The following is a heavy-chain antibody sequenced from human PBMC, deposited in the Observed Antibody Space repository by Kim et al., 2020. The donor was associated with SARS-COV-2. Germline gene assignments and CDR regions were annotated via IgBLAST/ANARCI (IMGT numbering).Heavy chain of an antibody. CDR1: GYTFTSYA. J-gene: IGHJ6*02. CDR3: ARVFSAGGSITIFGVVNGMDV. CDR2: INAGNGNT. Sequence: ASVKVSCKASGYTFTSYAMHWVRQAPGQRLEWMGWINAGNGNTKYSQKFQGRVTITRDTSASTAYMELSSLRSEDTAVYYCARVFSAGGSITIFGVVNGMDVWGQGTTVTVSS. V-gene: IGHV1-3*01. D-gene: IGHD3-3*01.